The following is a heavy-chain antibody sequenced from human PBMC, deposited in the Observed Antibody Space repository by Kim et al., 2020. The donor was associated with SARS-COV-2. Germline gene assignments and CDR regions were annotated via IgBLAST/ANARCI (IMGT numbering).Heavy chain of an antibody. CDR2: VWLNGNT. J-gene: IGHJ3*01. CDR1: GGPISDNRW. CDR3: SRTNFYESRGHHDSFDV. D-gene: IGHD3-22*01. V-gene: IGHV4-4*02. Sequence: LRETLSLTCAVSGGPISDNRWWTWVRQPPGKGLQWIGEVWLNGNTNYNPSLKSRVSMSVDKSKNQFFLNLNSVTAADTAIYYCSRTNFYESRGHHDSFDVWGPGTLVTVSS.